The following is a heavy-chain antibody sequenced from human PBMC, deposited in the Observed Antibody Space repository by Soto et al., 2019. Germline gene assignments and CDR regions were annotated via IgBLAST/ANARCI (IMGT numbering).Heavy chain of an antibody. J-gene: IGHJ6*02. V-gene: IGHV1-18*04. Sequence: QGQLVQSGAEVKKPGASVKVSCTASGYTFTSYGISWVRQAPGQGLEWMGWISAKKGNTKYAQKFQGRDTMTTDTSTSTAYMELRSLRSDDTAVYYCAREILSPDFYFNGMDVWGQVTTVTVSS. D-gene: IGHD2-15*01. CDR1: GYTFTSYG. CDR2: ISAKKGNT. CDR3: AREILSPDFYFNGMDV.